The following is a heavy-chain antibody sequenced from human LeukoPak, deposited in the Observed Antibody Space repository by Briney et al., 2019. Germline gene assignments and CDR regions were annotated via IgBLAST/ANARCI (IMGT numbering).Heavy chain of an antibody. CDR1: GFTFGNYS. CDR2: ISYDGSNT. V-gene: IGHV3-30-3*01. CDR3: ARDQGYDFWSGYQASSNYFDY. Sequence: GGSLRLSCAASGFTFGNYSMHWVRQAPGKGLEWLAVISYDGSNTYCANSVKGRFTISSDNSKNTLYLQMNSLRAEDTAVYYCARDQGYDFWSGYQASSNYFDYWGQGTLVTVSS. J-gene: IGHJ4*02. D-gene: IGHD3-3*01.